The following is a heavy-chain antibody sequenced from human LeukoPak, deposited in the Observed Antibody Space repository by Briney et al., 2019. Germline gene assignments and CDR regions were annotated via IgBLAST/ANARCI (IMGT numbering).Heavy chain of an antibody. CDR3: AREGEIGYDLSDY. Sequence: ASVKVSCKASGYTFTNYYMNWVRQAPGQGLEWMGIINPSGGSTSYAQKFQGRVTVTRDTSMSTVYMELSSLRSEDTAMYYCAREGEIGYDLSDYWGQGTLVTVSS. J-gene: IGHJ4*02. V-gene: IGHV1-46*01. D-gene: IGHD5-12*01. CDR2: INPSGGST. CDR1: GYTFTNYY.